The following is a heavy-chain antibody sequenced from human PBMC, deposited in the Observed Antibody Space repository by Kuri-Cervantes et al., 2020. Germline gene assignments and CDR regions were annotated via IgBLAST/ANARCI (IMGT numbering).Heavy chain of an antibody. Sequence: GGSLRLSCAASGFTFDDYAMHWVRQAPGKGLEWVSGISWNSGSIGYADSVKGRFTISRDNAKNSLYLQMNSPRAEDTAVYYCARVVVVVGATQLPGWFDPWGQGTLVTVSS. V-gene: IGHV3-9*01. CDR3: ARVVVVVGATQLPGWFDP. D-gene: IGHD2-15*01. J-gene: IGHJ5*02. CDR1: GFTFDDYA. CDR2: ISWNSGSI.